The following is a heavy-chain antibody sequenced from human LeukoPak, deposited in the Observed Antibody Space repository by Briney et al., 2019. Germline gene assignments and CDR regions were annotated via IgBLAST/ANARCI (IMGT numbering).Heavy chain of an antibody. CDR2: INPNSGGT. CDR3: ARAYLGGRAFIVGATTPFDY. D-gene: IGHD1-26*01. Sequence: APVKVSCKASGYTFTDYFMNWVRQAPGQGLEWMGWINPNSGGTNYAQKFQGRVTMTRDTSISTAYMELSRLRSDDTAVYCCARAYLGGRAFIVGATTPFDYWGQGTLVTVSS. CDR1: GYTFTDYF. V-gene: IGHV1-2*02. J-gene: IGHJ4*02.